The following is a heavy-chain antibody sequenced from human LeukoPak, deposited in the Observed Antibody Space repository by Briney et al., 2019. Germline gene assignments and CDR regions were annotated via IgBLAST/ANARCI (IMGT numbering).Heavy chain of an antibody. V-gene: IGHV1-18*01. D-gene: IGHD1-26*01. J-gene: IGHJ3*02. CDR3: ARERTPQSGSYDLLGAFDI. Sequence: ASVKVSCKAFGYTFTSYGISWVRQAPGQGLEWMGWISAYNGNTNYAQKLQGRVTMTTDTSTSTAYMELRSLRSDDTAVYYCARERTPQSGSYDLLGAFDIWGQGTMVTVSS. CDR1: GYTFTSYG. CDR2: ISAYNGNT.